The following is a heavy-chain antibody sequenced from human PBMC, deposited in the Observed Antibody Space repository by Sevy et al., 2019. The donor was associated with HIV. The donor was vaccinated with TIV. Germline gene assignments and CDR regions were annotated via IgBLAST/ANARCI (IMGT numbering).Heavy chain of an antibody. J-gene: IGHJ4*02. CDR2: ISNSGENT. CDR1: GFTFTNYG. D-gene: IGHD6-19*01. Sequence: GGSLRLSCAASGFTFTNYGMHWVRQAPGKGLEWVSGISNSGENTYYADSVRGRFTVSRDNSKNTVYLQLNSLRAEDTAIYYGAKEWTLLSDWYGEFDYWGQGTLVTVSS. CDR3: AKEWTLLSDWYGEFDY. V-gene: IGHV3-23*01.